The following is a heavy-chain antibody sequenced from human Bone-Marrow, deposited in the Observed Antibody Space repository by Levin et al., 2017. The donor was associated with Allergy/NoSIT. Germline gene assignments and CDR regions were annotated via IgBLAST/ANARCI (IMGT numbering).Heavy chain of an antibody. J-gene: IGHJ4*02. CDR1: GFSFSDYY. V-gene: IGHV3-11*01. Sequence: SCAASGFSFSDYYMSWIRQAPGKGLEWLSYISGSGNDIYYADSVKGRFTISRDNAKDSLFLQMNSLRAEDTAVYLCARDSSYWYYDYWGQGTLVTVSS. D-gene: IGHD6-19*01. CDR3: ARDSSYWYYDY. CDR2: ISGSGNDI.